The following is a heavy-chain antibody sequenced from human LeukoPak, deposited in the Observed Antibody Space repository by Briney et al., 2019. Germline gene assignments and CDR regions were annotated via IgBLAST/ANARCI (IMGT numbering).Heavy chain of an antibody. CDR2: IYHSGST. V-gene: IGHV4-30-4*01. Sequence: SQTLSLTCTVSGGSISSGDYYWSWIRQPPGKGLEWIGEIYHSGSTNYNPSLKSRVTISVDKSKNQFSLKLSSVTAADTAVYYCARELGDTAMVSLDYWGQGTLVTVSS. J-gene: IGHJ4*02. CDR3: ARELGDTAMVSLDY. D-gene: IGHD5-18*01. CDR1: GGSISSGDYY.